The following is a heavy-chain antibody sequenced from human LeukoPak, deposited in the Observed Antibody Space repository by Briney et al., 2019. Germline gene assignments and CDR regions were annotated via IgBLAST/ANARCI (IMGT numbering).Heavy chain of an antibody. CDR2: IGPSDSYT. CDR3: AKGLDDYGDSPFDY. D-gene: IGHD4-17*01. Sequence: GESLKISCKGSGYSFTSYWISWVRQMPGKGLEWVGRIGPSDSYTNYSPSFQGHVTISADKSISTAYLQWSSLKASDTAMYYCAKGLDDYGDSPFDYWGQGTLVTVSS. CDR1: GYSFTSYW. V-gene: IGHV5-10-1*01. J-gene: IGHJ4*02.